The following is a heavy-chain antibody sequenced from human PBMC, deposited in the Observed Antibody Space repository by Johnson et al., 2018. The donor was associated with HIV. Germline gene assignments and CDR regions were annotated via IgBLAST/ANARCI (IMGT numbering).Heavy chain of an antibody. Sequence: QMLLVESGGGLVQPGRSLRLSCAASGFTFSSYAMHWVRQAPGKGLEWVAVISYDGSNKYYADSVKGRFTISRDNSKNTLYLQMNSLRAEDTAVYYCARGKRFWSGLGAFDIWGQGTMVNVSS. D-gene: IGHD3-3*01. J-gene: IGHJ3*02. CDR3: ARGKRFWSGLGAFDI. V-gene: IGHV3-30*04. CDR2: ISYDGSNK. CDR1: GFTFSSYA.